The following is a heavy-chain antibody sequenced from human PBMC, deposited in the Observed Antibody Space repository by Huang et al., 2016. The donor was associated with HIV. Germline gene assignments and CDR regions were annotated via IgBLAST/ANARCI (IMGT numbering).Heavy chain of an antibody. J-gene: IGHJ6*02. CDR3: ARPSDAAMIRDYYYPMDV. V-gene: IGHV1-69*01. CDR2: IIPSFNTT. CDR1: GGTFSTFG. Sequence: QVQLVQSEAEVKKPGSSVKVSCKASGGTFSTFGLSWVRQASGRGLAWMAGIIPSFNTTYSAQKFQGRVTLTADESTNTASMELNSLTFEDTAVYYCARPSDAAMIRDYYYPMDVWGQGTTVTVS. D-gene: IGHD5-18*01.